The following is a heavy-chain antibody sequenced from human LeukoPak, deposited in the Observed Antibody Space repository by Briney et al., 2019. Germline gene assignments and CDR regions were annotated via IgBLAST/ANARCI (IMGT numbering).Heavy chain of an antibody. CDR2: ISGSGGST. D-gene: IGHD2-15*01. Sequence: GGSLRLSCAASGFTFGSYAMSWVRQAPGKGLEWVSAISGSGGSTYYADSVKGRFTISRDNSKNTLYLQMNSLRAEDTAVYYCANMGGVVVVAATDWGQGTLVTVSS. J-gene: IGHJ4*02. V-gene: IGHV3-23*01. CDR3: ANMGGVVVVAATD. CDR1: GFTFGSYA.